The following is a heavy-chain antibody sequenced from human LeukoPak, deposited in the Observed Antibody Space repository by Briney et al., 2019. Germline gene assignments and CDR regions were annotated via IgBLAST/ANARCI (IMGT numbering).Heavy chain of an antibody. D-gene: IGHD6-13*01. CDR1: GGSFSGYY. Sequence: SETLSLTCAVYGGSFSGYYWSWIRQPPGKELEWIGEINHSGSTNYNPSLKSRVTISVDTSKNQFSLKLSSVTAADTAVYYCARGRSSSWYMLGWFDPWGQGTLVTVSS. V-gene: IGHV4-34*01. CDR2: INHSGST. CDR3: ARGRSSSWYMLGWFDP. J-gene: IGHJ5*02.